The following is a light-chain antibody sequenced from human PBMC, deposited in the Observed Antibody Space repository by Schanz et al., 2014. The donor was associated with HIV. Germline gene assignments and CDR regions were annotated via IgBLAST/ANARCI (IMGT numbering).Light chain of an antibody. V-gene: IGKV3-20*01. J-gene: IGKJ1*01. Sequence: EIVMTQSPATLSLSPGERATVSCRASQSVSSNLAWYQHKLGQAPRLLIYDASTRATGIPDRFSGSESGTDFTLTINRMEPEDYAVYYCQQYGSPPWTFGQGTKVEVK. CDR3: QQYGSPPWT. CDR1: QSVSSN. CDR2: DAS.